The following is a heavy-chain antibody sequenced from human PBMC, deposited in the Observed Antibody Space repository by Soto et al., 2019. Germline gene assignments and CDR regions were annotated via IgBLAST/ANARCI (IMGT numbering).Heavy chain of an antibody. CDR1: GFTFSAYG. Sequence: HPGGSLRLSCEVSGFTFSAYGMHWVRQAPGKGLEWVAAISHDGTNKNYGDSVKGRFTISRDNSKKTLYLQMNSLRAEDTAVYYCARSHLYYDSSGYPDYWGQGTLVTVSS. V-gene: IGHV3-30*03. D-gene: IGHD3-22*01. J-gene: IGHJ4*02. CDR2: ISHDGTNK. CDR3: ARSHLYYDSSGYPDY.